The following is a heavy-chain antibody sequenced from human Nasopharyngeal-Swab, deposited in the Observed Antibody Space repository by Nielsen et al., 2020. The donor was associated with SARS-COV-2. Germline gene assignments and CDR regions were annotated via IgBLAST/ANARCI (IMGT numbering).Heavy chain of an antibody. D-gene: IGHD6-13*01. V-gene: IGHV4-59*01. J-gene: IGHJ4*02. CDR3: ARGGGSSSWVDY. CDR2: IYYSGST. CDR1: GGSLSGYY. Sequence: SETLSLTCAVYGGSLSGYYWSWIRQPPGKGLEWIGYIYYSGSTNYNPSLKSRVTISVDTSKNQFSLKLSSVTAADTAVYYCARGGGSSSWVDYWGQGTLVTVSS.